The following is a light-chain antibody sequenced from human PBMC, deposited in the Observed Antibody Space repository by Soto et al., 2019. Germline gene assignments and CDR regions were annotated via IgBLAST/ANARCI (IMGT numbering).Light chain of an antibody. CDR3: QQSDSLPIT. CDR2: DAS. V-gene: IGKV1-33*01. Sequence: DIQMTQSPSSLSASVGDRVTITCRASQDISNYLNWYQQRPGKAPKLLIYDASNLERGVPSRFSGTQSGTHFTFAITSLQPEDFANYYCQQSDSLPITFGQGTRLEI. CDR1: QDISNY. J-gene: IGKJ5*01.